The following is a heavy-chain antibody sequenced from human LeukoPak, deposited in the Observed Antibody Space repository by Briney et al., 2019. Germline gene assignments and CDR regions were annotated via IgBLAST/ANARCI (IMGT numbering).Heavy chain of an antibody. CDR3: TGDRDDYGDPDAFDM. D-gene: IGHD4-17*01. V-gene: IGHV3-23*01. J-gene: IGHJ3*02. CDR2: ITGSGGRT. Sequence: SGGSLRLSCAASGFTFGSYAMNWVRQAPGKGLEWLSTITGSGGRTYYADSVKGRFTISRDNSKNTLYMQMNSLRVEDTAVYYCTGDRDDYGDPDAFDMWGQGTMVTVSS. CDR1: GFTFGSYA.